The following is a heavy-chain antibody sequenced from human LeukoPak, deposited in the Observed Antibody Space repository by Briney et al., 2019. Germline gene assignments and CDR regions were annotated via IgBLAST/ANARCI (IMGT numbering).Heavy chain of an antibody. CDR3: ARGPPQYSSSWYDYFDY. V-gene: IGHV3-30*04. Sequence: GRSLRLSCAASGFTFSSYAMHWVRQAPGKGLEWVAVISYDGSNKYYADSVKGRFTISRDNSKNTLYLQMNSLRAEDTAVYYCARGPPQYSSSWYDYFDYWGRGTLVTVSS. D-gene: IGHD6-13*01. J-gene: IGHJ4*02. CDR2: ISYDGSNK. CDR1: GFTFSSYA.